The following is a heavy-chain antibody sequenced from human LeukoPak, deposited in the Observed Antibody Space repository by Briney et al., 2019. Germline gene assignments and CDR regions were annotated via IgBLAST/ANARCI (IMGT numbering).Heavy chain of an antibody. CDR2: LSSSGST. CDR3: ARLILLSGSYNFDY. J-gene: IGHJ4*02. D-gene: IGHD1-26*01. V-gene: IGHV4-59*01. Sequence: SETLSLTCTVSGGSISSYYWSWIRQPPGKGLEWIGFLSSSGSTNYHPSLKSRVTISVDSSKNQFSLRLSSVTAADTAVYYCARLILLSGSYNFDYWGQGTLVTVSS. CDR1: GGSISSYY.